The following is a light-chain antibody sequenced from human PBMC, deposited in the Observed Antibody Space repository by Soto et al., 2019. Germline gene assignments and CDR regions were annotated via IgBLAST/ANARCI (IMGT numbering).Light chain of an antibody. J-gene: IGLJ1*01. CDR1: TSDGGDYNY. CDR2: EVS. Sequence: QSALTQPASVSGSPGQSITISCTGTTSDGGDYNYVSWYQQHPGKVPKLLIYEVSNRPSGVSYRFSGSKSGNTASLTISGLQAEDEASYYCFSYTTSSAPYVFGTGTKVTVL. V-gene: IGLV2-14*01. CDR3: FSYTTSSAPYV.